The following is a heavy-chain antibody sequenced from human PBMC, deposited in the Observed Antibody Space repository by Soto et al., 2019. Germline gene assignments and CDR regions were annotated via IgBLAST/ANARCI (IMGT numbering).Heavy chain of an antibody. CDR3: ARDWESIAAAPVDYFDY. V-gene: IGHV1-18*01. CDR1: GYTFTSYG. Sequence: ASVKVSCKASGYTFTSYGISWVRQAPGQGLEWMGWISAYNGNTNYAQKLQGRVTMTTDTSTSTAYMELRSLRSDDTAVYYCARDWESIAAAPVDYFDYWGQGTLVTV. CDR2: ISAYNGNT. J-gene: IGHJ4*02. D-gene: IGHD6-13*01.